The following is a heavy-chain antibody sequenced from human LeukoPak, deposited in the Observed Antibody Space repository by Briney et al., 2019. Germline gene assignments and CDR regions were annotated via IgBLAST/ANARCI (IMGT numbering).Heavy chain of an antibody. D-gene: IGHD3-16*02. J-gene: IGHJ4*02. CDR1: GFTFSSYA. CDR2: IDSTGAYT. CDR3: ARDSPVSAFDY. Sequence: GGSLRLSCAASGFTFSSYAMSWVRQAPGKGLEWVSAIDSTGAYTWYADSVKGRFTISKDSSKTILYLQMNSLRAEDAAVYFCARDSPVSAFDYWGQGTLVTVSS. V-gene: IGHV3-23*01.